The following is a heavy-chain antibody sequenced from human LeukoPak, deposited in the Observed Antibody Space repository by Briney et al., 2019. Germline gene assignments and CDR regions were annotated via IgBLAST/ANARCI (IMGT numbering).Heavy chain of an antibody. Sequence: SETLSLTCTVSGGYFSVYYWTWIRQPPGEGLEWIGYVYDSESPKYNPSLKSRVTILVDTSKNQFSLNLRSVTAADTAVYYCARGKDYYDSSGYFPYWGQGTLVAVSS. V-gene: IGHV4-59*12. CDR1: GGYFSVYY. J-gene: IGHJ4*02. D-gene: IGHD3-22*01. CDR3: ARGKDYYDSSGYFPY. CDR2: VYDSESP.